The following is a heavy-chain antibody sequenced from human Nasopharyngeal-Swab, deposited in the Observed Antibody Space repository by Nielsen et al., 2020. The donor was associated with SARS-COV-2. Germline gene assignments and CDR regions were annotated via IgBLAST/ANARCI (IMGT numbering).Heavy chain of an antibody. CDR3: ASRLQSDDSVAFHI. V-gene: IGHV7-4-1*02. CDR2: INTNTGNP. D-gene: IGHD5-24*01. Sequence: WVRQAPGQGLEWMGWINTNTGNPMYAQGFTGRFLFSLDTSVSTAYLEISSLKAEDTAVYYCASRLQSDDSVAFHIWGQGTMVTVSS. J-gene: IGHJ3*02.